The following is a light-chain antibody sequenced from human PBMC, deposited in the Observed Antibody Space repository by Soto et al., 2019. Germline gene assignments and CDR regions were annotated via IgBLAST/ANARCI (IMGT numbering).Light chain of an antibody. J-gene: IGKJ2*01. V-gene: IGKV1-33*01. CDR1: QAISNY. Sequence: DIQMTQSPSSLSASVGDRVTITCQASQAISNYLNWYQQKPGKAPKLLIYDASNLETGVPSSFSGSGSGTDFTFTISSLQPEDIATYYCQQYDNLPYTFGQGTKLEIK. CDR3: QQYDNLPYT. CDR2: DAS.